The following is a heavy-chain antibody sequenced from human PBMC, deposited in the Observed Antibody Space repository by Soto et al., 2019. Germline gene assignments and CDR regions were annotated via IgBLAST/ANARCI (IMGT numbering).Heavy chain of an antibody. J-gene: IGHJ4*02. CDR2: IYYSGRT. V-gene: IGHV4-61*01. Sequence: QVQLQESGPGLVKPSETLSLTCTVSGGSVSSGRYYWSWSRQPPGKGLEWIGYIYYSGRTSYNSTLKSRVTISVDTSKNLFSLKLSSVTAADTAIYYCARSGAGSGWLGGQGTLVTVSS. D-gene: IGHD6-19*01. CDR1: GGSVSSGRYY. CDR3: ARSGAGSGWL.